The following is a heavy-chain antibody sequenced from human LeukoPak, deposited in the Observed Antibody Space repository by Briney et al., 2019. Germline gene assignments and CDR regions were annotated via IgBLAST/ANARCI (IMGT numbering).Heavy chain of an antibody. CDR1: GFTFSSYA. V-gene: IGHV3-23*01. CDR3: AKAGLLWFREYFMDV. J-gene: IGHJ6*03. CDR2: ISGSGGST. D-gene: IGHD3-10*01. Sequence: GGSLRLSCAASGFTFSSYAMSWVRRAPGKGLEWVSAISGSGGSTYYADSEKGRFTISRDNSKNTLYLQMNSLRAEDTAVYYCAKAGLLWFREYFMDVWGKGTTVTVSS.